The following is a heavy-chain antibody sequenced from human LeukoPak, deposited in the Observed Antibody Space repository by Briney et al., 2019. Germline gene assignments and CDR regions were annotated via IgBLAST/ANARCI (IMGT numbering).Heavy chain of an antibody. CDR3: ARGRLLQGIDP. J-gene: IGHJ5*02. CDR2: IYHSGST. Sequence: SETLSLTCTVSGGSISSGGYYWSWIRQPPGKGLEWIGYIYHSGSTYYNPSLKSRVTISVDRSKNQFSLKLSSVTAADTAVYYCARGRLLQGIDPWGQGTLVTVSS. CDR1: GGSISSGGYY. V-gene: IGHV4-30-2*01. D-gene: IGHD3-10*01.